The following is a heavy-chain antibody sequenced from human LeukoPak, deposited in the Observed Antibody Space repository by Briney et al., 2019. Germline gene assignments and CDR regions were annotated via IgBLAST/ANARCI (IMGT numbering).Heavy chain of an antibody. CDR2: ISSSGTYI. D-gene: IGHD6-19*01. CDR1: GFTFTSYS. Sequence: GGSLRLSCAASGFTFTSYSMNWVRQAPGKGLEWVSSISSSGTYIKYTDSVKGRFTISRDNAKNSLYLQMNSLRAEGTAVYYCASEETTNGGWTPNYWGQGTLVTVSS. J-gene: IGHJ4*02. CDR3: ASEETTNGGWTPNY. V-gene: IGHV3-21*01.